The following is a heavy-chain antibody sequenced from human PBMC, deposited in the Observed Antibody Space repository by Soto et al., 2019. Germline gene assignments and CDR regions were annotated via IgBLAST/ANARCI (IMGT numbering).Heavy chain of an antibody. CDR1: GYTFTNFG. CDR2: ISAYNGNT. Sequence: QVQLVQSGAEVKKPGASVKVSCKASGYTFTNFGISWVRQAPGQGLEWMGWISAYNGNTNYAQKFQGRVNMTTNTSSMAVYMLVRDLRFDYSSVYDCAGGENPSDYWGQGTLVTVSS. D-gene: IGHD3-10*01. V-gene: IGHV1-18*01. J-gene: IGHJ4*02. CDR3: AGGENPSDY.